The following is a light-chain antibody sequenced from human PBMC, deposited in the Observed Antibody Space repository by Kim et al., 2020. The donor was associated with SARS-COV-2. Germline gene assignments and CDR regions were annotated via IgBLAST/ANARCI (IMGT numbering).Light chain of an antibody. V-gene: IGKV3-20*01. J-gene: IGKJ1*01. CDR2: GAS. CDR3: QLYGSSRWT. Sequence: EIVLTQSPGTLSLSPGERATLSCRASQSVSSSYLAWYQQKPGQAPRLLIYGASSRATGIPDRFSGSGSGTDFTLTISRLEPEDFAVYYCQLYGSSRWTFCQGTKVDIK. CDR1: QSVSSSY.